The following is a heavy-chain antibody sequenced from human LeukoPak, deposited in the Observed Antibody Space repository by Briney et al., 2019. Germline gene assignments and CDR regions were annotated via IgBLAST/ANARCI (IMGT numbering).Heavy chain of an antibody. V-gene: IGHV3-30*03. Sequence: GGSLRLSCAASGFTFSSYAMSWVRQAPGKGLEWVTLILKDGSDAFYADSVKGRFTISRDNSENTLFLQMNSLRAEDTAIYYCARDFHYFFDYCGQETLVTVSS. J-gene: IGHJ4*02. CDR2: ILKDGSDA. D-gene: IGHD3-9*01. CDR3: ARDFHYFFDY. CDR1: GFTFSSYA.